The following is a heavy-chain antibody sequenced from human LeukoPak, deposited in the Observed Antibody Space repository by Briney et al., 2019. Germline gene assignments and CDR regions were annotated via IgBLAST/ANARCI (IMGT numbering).Heavy chain of an antibody. CDR2: IIPIFGTA. J-gene: IGHJ6*03. CDR1: GGTFSSYA. Sequence: GSSVKVSCKASGGTFSSYAISWVRQAPGQGLEWMGGIIPIFGTANYAQKFQGRVTITADESTSTAYMEPSSLRSEDTAVYYCARGRPKGYCSGGSCKPPYYYYYYMDVWGKGTTVTVSS. D-gene: IGHD2-15*01. V-gene: IGHV1-69*01. CDR3: ARGRPKGYCSGGSCKPPYYYYYYMDV.